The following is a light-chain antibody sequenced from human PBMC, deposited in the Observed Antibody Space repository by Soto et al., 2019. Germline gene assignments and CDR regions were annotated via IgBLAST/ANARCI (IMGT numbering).Light chain of an antibody. J-gene: IGLJ2*01. CDR3: QSYDSNKGG. Sequence: NFMLTQPHSVSEYPGKTVTISCTRSSGSIASNYVQWYQQRPCSAPTTVIYEDNQRPSGVPDRFSGSIDSSSNSASLTISGLKTEDEADYYCQSYDSNKGGFGGGTKLTVL. V-gene: IGLV6-57*03. CDR2: EDN. CDR1: SGSIASNY.